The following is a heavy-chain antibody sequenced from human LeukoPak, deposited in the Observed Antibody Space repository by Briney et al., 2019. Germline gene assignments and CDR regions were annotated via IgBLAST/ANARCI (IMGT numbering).Heavy chain of an antibody. J-gene: IGHJ4*02. D-gene: IGHD3-22*01. V-gene: IGHV3-23*01. Sequence: GGSLRLSCVASGLTFSSYAMNWVRQAPGKGLEWVSAISGSGGSTYYADSVKGRFTISRDNSKNTLYLQMNSLRAEDTAVYYCAKNYYDSSGPWPYYFDYWGQGTLVTVSS. CDR2: ISGSGGST. CDR1: GLTFSSYA. CDR3: AKNYYDSSGPWPYYFDY.